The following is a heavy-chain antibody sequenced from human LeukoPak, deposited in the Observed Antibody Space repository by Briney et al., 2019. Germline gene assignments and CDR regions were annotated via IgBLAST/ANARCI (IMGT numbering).Heavy chain of an antibody. Sequence: PSETLSLTCVVSAGSFSGDSWSWIRQAPGKGLEWIGEVTCTGSTNYHPSLKSRVLISVDTSKSQFSLKVNSVTAADTGVYYCARGDGVIGAIGIGSWYFDLWGRGTLVAVSS. CDR2: VTCTGST. V-gene: IGHV4-34*01. CDR1: AGSFSGDS. D-gene: IGHD2/OR15-2a*01. J-gene: IGHJ2*01. CDR3: ARGDGVIGAIGIGSWYFDL.